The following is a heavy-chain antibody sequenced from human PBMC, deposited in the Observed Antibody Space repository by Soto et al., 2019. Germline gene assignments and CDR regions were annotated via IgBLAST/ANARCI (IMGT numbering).Heavy chain of an antibody. CDR3: ARDYDSSGYSAHDAFDI. Sequence: AASVKVSCKASGGTFSSYAISWVRQAPVQGLEWMGGIIPIFGTANYAQKFQGRVTITADESTSTAYMELSSLRSEDTAVYYCARDYDSSGYSAHDAFDIWGQGTMVTVSS. V-gene: IGHV1-69*13. CDR2: IIPIFGTA. D-gene: IGHD3-22*01. CDR1: GGTFSSYA. J-gene: IGHJ3*02.